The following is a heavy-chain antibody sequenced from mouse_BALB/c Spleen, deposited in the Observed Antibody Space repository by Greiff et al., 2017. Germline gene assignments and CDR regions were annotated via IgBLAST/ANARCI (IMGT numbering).Heavy chain of an antibody. CDR1: GFTFSSYT. CDR2: ISSGGSYT. V-gene: IGHV5-6-4*01. J-gene: IGHJ3*01. Sequence: DVKLVESGGGLVKPGGSLKLSCAASGFTFSSYTMSWVRQTPEKRLEWVATISSGGSYTYYPDSVKGRFTISRDNAKNTLYLQMSSLKSEDTAMYYCTRRPYWGQGTLVTVSA. CDR3: TRRPY.